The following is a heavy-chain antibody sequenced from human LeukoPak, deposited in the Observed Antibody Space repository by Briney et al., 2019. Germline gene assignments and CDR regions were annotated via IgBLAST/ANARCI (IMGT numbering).Heavy chain of an antibody. V-gene: IGHV3-13*01. CDR2: IGSSGDA. D-gene: IGHD1-26*01. Sequence: GGSLRLSCSASGFTFSNYDIHWVRQATGKGLEWVSAIGSSGDAYYIDSVKGRFTISRESAKNSLYLQMNSLRAEDTAVYNCVRQPDSARYGFDFWGQGTLVTVSS. J-gene: IGHJ4*02. CDR1: GFTFSNYD. CDR3: VRQPDSARYGFDF.